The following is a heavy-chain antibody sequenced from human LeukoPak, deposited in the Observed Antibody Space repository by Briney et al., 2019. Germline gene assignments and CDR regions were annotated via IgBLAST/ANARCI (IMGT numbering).Heavy chain of an antibody. CDR3: ARDPTSKRGNSWVVRFDY. V-gene: IGHV3-48*04. Sequence: TGGSLRLSCAASGFTFSSYSMNWVRQAPGKGLEWVSYISSSSSTIYYADSVKGRFTISRDNAKNSLYLQMNSLRAEDTAVYYCARDPTSKRGNSWVVRFDYWGQGTLVTVPS. J-gene: IGHJ4*02. CDR2: ISSSSSTI. D-gene: IGHD4-23*01. CDR1: GFTFSSYS.